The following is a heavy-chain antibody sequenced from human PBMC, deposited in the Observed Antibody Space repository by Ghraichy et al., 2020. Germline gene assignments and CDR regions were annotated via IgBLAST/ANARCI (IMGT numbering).Heavy chain of an antibody. Sequence: TWVRQAPGQGLEWMGGVIPLFKTTDYAQRFQGRITITADESATLAYLELSSLTSDDTAVYYYARGGGYCSGGKCFRPSDHYGMDVWGQGTTVTVSS. V-gene: IGHV1-69*01. J-gene: IGHJ6*02. CDR2: VIPLFKTT. CDR3: ARGGGYCSGGKCFRPSDHYGMDV. D-gene: IGHD2-15*01.